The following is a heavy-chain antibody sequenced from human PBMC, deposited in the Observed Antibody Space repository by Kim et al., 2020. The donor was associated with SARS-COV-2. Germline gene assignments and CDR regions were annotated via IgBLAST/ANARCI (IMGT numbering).Heavy chain of an antibody. CDR1: GYTFTSYA. CDR3: ARPPVRYYDILTGYYEGINFDY. J-gene: IGHJ4*02. Sequence: ASVKVSCKASGYTFTSYAMHWVRQAPGQRLEWMGWINAGNGNTKYSQKFQGRVTITRDTSASTAYMELSSLRSEDTAVYYCARPPVRYYDILTGYYEGINFDYWGQGTLVTVSS. D-gene: IGHD3-9*01. V-gene: IGHV1-3*01. CDR2: INAGNGNT.